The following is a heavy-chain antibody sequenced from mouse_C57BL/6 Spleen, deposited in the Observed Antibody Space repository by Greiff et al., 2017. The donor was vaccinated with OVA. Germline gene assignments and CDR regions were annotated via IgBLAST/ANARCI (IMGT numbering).Heavy chain of an antibody. CDR2: IHPNSGST. D-gene: IGHD2-4*01. V-gene: IGHV1-64*01. Sequence: QVHVKQPGAELVKPGASVKLSCKASGYTFTSYWMHWVKQRPGQGLEWIGMIHPNSGSTNYNEKFKSKATLTVDKSSSTAYMQLSSLTSEDSAVYYCARGLYDYDGAYWGQGTLVTVSA. J-gene: IGHJ3*01. CDR3: ARGLYDYDGAY. CDR1: GYTFTSYW.